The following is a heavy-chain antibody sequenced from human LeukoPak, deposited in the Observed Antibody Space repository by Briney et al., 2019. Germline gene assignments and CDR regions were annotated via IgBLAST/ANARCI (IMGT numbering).Heavy chain of an antibody. Sequence: PSETLSLTCAVYGGSFSGYYWNWIRQPPGKGLEWIGEINHSGSINYNPSLKSRVTISVDTSKNQFSLKLSSVTAADTAVYYCARGGATMVRGVHGYWGQGTLVTVSS. D-gene: IGHD3-10*01. J-gene: IGHJ4*02. CDR3: ARGGATMVRGVHGY. V-gene: IGHV4-34*01. CDR1: GGSFSGYY. CDR2: INHSGSI.